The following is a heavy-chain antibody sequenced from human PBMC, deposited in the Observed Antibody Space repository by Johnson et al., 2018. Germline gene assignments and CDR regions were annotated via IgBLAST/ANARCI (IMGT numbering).Heavy chain of an antibody. Sequence: QVQLVESGGGVVQPGRSLRLSCAASGFTFRSFGMHWVRQAPGKGLEWVAVISHDGSNEFYADSVKGRFTISRDNFENTLYLEMNGLGTEDTAVYYCATGAISGVIYREFFQHWGQGTLVTVSS. CDR3: ATGAISGVIYREFFQH. V-gene: IGHV3-30*03. D-gene: IGHD3-10*01. CDR1: GFTFRSFG. J-gene: IGHJ1*01. CDR2: ISHDGSNE.